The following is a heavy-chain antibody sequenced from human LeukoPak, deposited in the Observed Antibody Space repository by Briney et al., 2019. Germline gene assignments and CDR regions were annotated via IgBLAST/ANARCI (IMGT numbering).Heavy chain of an antibody. D-gene: IGHD3-22*01. CDR3: ARDRQLDSSGYYYLWGYYYYYYGMDV. CDR1: GCTFSSYS. J-gene: IGHJ6*02. CDR2: ISSSSSYI. Sequence: GGSLRLSCAASGCTFSSYSMNWVRQAPGQGLEWVSSISSSSSYIYYADSVKGRFTISRDNAKNSLYLQMNSLRAEDTAVYYCARDRQLDSSGYYYLWGYYYYYYGMDVWGQGTTVTVSS. V-gene: IGHV3-21*01.